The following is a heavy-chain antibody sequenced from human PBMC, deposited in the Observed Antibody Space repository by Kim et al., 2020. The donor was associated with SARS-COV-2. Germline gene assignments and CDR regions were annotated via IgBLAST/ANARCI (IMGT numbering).Heavy chain of an antibody. D-gene: IGHD3-22*01. CDR3: AKDGASAHYDSSGFTDY. V-gene: IGHV3-9*01. CDR2: ISWNSGSI. J-gene: IGHJ4*02. Sequence: GGSLRLSCAASGFTFDDYAMHWVRQAPGKGLEWVSGISWNSGSIGYADSVKGRFTISRDNAKNSLYLQMNSLRAEDTALYYCAKDGASAHYDSSGFTDYWGQGTLVTVSS. CDR1: GFTFDDYA.